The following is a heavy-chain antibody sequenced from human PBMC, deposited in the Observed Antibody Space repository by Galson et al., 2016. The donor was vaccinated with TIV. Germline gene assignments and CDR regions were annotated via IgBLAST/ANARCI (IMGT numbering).Heavy chain of an antibody. CDR3: TKGRTYCSGTSCYSFDS. CDR1: GFTFNSYA. V-gene: IGHV3-23*01. J-gene: IGHJ4*02. Sequence: SLRPSCAASGFTFNSYAMGWVRQAPGKGLEWVSGISGSGGSTHYADSVKGRFTITRDRSKNMVYLQMHSLRAEDTAVYYCTKGRTYCSGTSCYSFDSWGQGTLVSVSS. CDR2: ISGSGGST. D-gene: IGHD2-2*01.